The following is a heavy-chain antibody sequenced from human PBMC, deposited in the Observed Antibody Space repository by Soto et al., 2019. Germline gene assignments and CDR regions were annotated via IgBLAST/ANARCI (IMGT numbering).Heavy chain of an antibody. CDR1: GFTFSTYA. J-gene: IGHJ4*02. V-gene: IGHV3-23*01. D-gene: IGHD6-6*01. Sequence: EVQLLESGGGLVKPGGSLRLSCAASGFTFSTYAMAWVRQAPGRGLEWVSGFGSGDTTYYADSVKGRFTISRDNSKSTLYLHMNSLSAADTAIYYCAKYTSGSSSQFFDYWGQGTLVTVSS. CDR3: AKYTSGSSSQFFDY. CDR2: FGSGDTT.